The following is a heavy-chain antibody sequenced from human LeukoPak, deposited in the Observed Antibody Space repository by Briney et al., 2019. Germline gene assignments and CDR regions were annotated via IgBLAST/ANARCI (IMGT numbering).Heavy chain of an antibody. Sequence: SETLSLTCSVSRGSFSSSIYYWVWIRQPPGKGLEWIGSISYSGSTFYNPSLKSRVTISVDTSKNHFSLKLSSVSAANTALLQCARSQRGYNYCYLFDSWGQGTLVTVSS. D-gene: IGHD5-18*01. V-gene: IGHV4-39*02. CDR1: RGSFSSSIYY. CDR2: ISYSGST. J-gene: IGHJ4*02. CDR3: ARSQRGYNYCYLFDS.